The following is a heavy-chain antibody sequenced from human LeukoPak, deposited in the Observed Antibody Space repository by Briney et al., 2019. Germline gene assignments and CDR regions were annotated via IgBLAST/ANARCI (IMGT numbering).Heavy chain of an antibody. Sequence: ASVKVSCKASGYTFTSYGISWVRQAPGQGLEWMGWISAYNGNTNYAQKLQGRVTMTTDTSTSTAYMELRSLRSDDTAVYYCARDSELRFLEWLSYYFDYWGQGTLVTVSS. J-gene: IGHJ4*02. CDR3: ARDSELRFLEWLSYYFDY. V-gene: IGHV1-18*01. CDR1: GYTFTSYG. CDR2: ISAYNGNT. D-gene: IGHD3-3*01.